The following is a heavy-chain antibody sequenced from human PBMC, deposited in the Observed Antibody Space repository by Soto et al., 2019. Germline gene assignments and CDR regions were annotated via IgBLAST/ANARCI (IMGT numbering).Heavy chain of an antibody. J-gene: IGHJ6*02. CDR3: ARAKYIENYRYYYYGMDV. Sequence: LRLSCAASGFTFSSYSMNWVRQAPGKGLEWVSYISSTTNTIYYADSVKGRFTISRDNAKNSLYLQMNNLTDEDTAVYYCARAKYIENYRYYYYGMDVWGQGTPVTVYS. D-gene: IGHD1-7*01. CDR2: ISSTTNTI. V-gene: IGHV3-48*02. CDR1: GFTFSSYS.